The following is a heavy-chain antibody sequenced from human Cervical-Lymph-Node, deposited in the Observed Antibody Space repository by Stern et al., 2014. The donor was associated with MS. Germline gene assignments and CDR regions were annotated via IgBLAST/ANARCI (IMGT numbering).Heavy chain of an antibody. D-gene: IGHD3-22*01. CDR3: ARAPYDSGLPFDY. Sequence: MQLVESGSELKKPGASVKVSCKASGYTFTSSAMNWVRQAPGQGLESMGWINTNTGNPTYAQGFTGRFVFSLDTSASTAYLQISSLKAEDTAVYYCARAPYDSGLPFDYWGQGTLVTVSS. CDR1: GYTFTSSA. V-gene: IGHV7-4-1*02. J-gene: IGHJ4*02. CDR2: INTNTGNP.